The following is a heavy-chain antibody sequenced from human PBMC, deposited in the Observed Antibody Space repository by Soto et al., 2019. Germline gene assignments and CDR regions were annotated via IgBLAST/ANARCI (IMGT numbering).Heavy chain of an antibody. J-gene: IGHJ4*02. V-gene: IGHV3-23*01. Sequence: PGGSLRLSCASSGFTFSSYAMSWVRQAPEKGLEWVSAISGSGGSTYYADSVKGRFTISRDNSKNTLYLQMNSLRAEDTAVYYCAKDQDCSSTSCYELFFDYWCQGTLVSVSS. CDR2: ISGSGGST. CDR3: AKDQDCSSTSCYELFFDY. D-gene: IGHD2-2*01. CDR1: GFTFSSYA.